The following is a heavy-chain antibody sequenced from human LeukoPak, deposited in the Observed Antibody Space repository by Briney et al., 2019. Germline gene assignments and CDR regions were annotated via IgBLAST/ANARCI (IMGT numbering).Heavy chain of an antibody. D-gene: IGHD4-23*01. CDR3: ARGNDYGGNSNY. CDR2: IYHSGST. J-gene: IGHJ4*02. Sequence: SETLSLTCTVSGYSISSGYYWGWIRQPPGKGLEWIGSIYHSGSTYYNPSLKSRVTISVDTSKNQFSLKLSSVTAADTAVYYCARGNDYGGNSNYWGQGTLVTVSS. CDR1: GYSISSGYY. V-gene: IGHV4-38-2*02.